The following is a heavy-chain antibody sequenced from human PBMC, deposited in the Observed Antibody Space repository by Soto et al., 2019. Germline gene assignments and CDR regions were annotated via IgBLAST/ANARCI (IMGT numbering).Heavy chain of an antibody. V-gene: IGHV4-59*11. CDR2: IYYSGST. Sequence: LSLTCTVSGGSISGHYWSWIRQPPGQALEWIGNIYYSGSTNYNPSLKSRLTISVDTSKNQFSLKLTSVTAADTAVYYCVRANYFDYWGQGTLVTVSS. CDR1: GGSISGHY. J-gene: IGHJ4*02. CDR3: VRANYFDY.